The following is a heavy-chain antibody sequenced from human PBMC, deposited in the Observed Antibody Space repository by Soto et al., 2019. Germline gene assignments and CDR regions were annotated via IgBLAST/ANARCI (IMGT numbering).Heavy chain of an antibody. V-gene: IGHV1-18*01. CDR1: GYTFTSYA. CDR3: VRDKGDGSGSYHGY. J-gene: IGHJ4*02. D-gene: IGHD3-10*01. CDR2: ISAYNGNT. Sequence: QVQLVQSGAEVKKPGASVKVSCKASGYTFTSYAINWLRQAPGQGLEWMGWISAYNGNTNYAQNVQGIVTMTTDTSPSTAYMQRRSLRSDDTAAYYCVRDKGDGSGSYHGYWGQGTLVTVS.